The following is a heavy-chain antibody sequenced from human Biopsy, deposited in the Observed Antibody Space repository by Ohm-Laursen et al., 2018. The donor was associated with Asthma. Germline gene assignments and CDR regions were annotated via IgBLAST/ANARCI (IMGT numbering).Heavy chain of an antibody. Sequence: SLRLSCSASGFSFSNYGMHWVRQAPGKGLDWVAVISFDGTNRNYTDSVKGRFTISRDNSRNTLHLEMNSLRAEDTAVYFCAKEVFPGWELRRGPDSWGQGTLITVSS. CDR2: ISFDGTNR. D-gene: IGHD1-26*01. CDR1: GFSFSNYG. CDR3: AKEVFPGWELRRGPDS. J-gene: IGHJ4*02. V-gene: IGHV3-30*18.